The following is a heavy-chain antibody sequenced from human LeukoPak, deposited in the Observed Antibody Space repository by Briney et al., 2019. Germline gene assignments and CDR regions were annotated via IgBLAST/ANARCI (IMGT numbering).Heavy chain of an antibody. J-gene: IGHJ4*02. Sequence: PGGSLRLSCAASGFTFSSHSMHWVRRAPGKGLEWVSYISTGSGGSTYYADSVKGRFTISRDNSKNTLYLQMNSLRAEDTAAYYCARTGFSLQYFFDYWGQGTLVTVSS. CDR2: ISTGSGGST. CDR3: ARTGFSLQYFFDY. CDR1: GFTFSSHS. V-gene: IGHV3-23*01. D-gene: IGHD3/OR15-3a*01.